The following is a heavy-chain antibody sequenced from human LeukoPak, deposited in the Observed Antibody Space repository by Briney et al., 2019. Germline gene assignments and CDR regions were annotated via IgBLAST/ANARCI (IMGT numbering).Heavy chain of an antibody. J-gene: IGHJ5*02. CDR1: GGSISSGSYY. D-gene: IGHD3-22*01. CDR3: ARGCGDSSSYYDEYWFDP. Sequence: PSETLSLTCTVSGGSISSGSYYWSWIRQPAGKGLEWTGRIYTSGSTNYNPSLKSRVTISVDTSKNQFSLKLSSVTAADTAVYYCARGCGDSSSYYDEYWFDPWGQGTVVSVSS. CDR2: IYTSGST. V-gene: IGHV4-61*02.